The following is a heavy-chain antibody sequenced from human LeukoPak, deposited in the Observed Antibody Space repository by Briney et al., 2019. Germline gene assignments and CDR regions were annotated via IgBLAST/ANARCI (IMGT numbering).Heavy chain of an antibody. CDR1: GYTFTGYY. Sequence: GGSVKVSCKASGYTFTGYYMHWVRQAPGQGLEWMGWINPNSGGTNYTQKFQGRVTMTRDTSISTAYMELSRLRSDDTAVYYCARDLDIVATILDYWGQGTLVTVSS. V-gene: IGHV1-2*02. D-gene: IGHD5-12*01. J-gene: IGHJ4*02. CDR3: ARDLDIVATILDY. CDR2: INPNSGGT.